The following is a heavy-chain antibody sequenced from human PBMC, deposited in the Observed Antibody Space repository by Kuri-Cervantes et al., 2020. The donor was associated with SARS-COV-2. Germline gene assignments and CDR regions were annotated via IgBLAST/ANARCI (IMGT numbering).Heavy chain of an antibody. V-gene: IGHV4-59*08. CDR3: ARWSRKGYAFDI. Sequence: GSLRLSCTVSGGSISSYYWSWIRQPPGKGLEWVGYIYYSGSTNYNPSLKSRVTISVVTTKNQFSLKLTSVTAADTAVYYWARWSRKGYAFDIWGQGTMVTVSS. CDR1: GGSISSYY. CDR2: IYYSGST. J-gene: IGHJ3*02.